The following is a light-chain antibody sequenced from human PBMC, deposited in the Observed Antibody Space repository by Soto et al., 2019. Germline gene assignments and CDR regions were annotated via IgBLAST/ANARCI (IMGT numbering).Light chain of an antibody. CDR2: LKNDGSH. Sequence: QPVLTQSPSASASLGASVKLTCTLSSGHSDYAIAWHQQQPEKGPRYLMKLKNDGSHSKGDGIPDRFSGSSSGAERYLTISSLQSEDEGDYYCQTWGTGIRVFGGGTKVTVL. V-gene: IGLV4-69*01. J-gene: IGLJ2*01. CDR1: SGHSDYA. CDR3: QTWGTGIRV.